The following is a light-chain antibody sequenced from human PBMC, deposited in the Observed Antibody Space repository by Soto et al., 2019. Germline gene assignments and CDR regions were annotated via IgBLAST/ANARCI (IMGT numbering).Light chain of an antibody. CDR1: QSVNSH. V-gene: IGKV3-15*01. CDR2: ATS. CDR3: QQYDDWRLLT. Sequence: EVVMTQSPATLSVSPGDRATLSCRASQSVNSHLAWYQQKPGQDPRLLIYATSTRASGVPARFSGSGSGTEFTLTISSLQSEDSAIYYCQQYDDWRLLTFGGGTKLEI. J-gene: IGKJ4*01.